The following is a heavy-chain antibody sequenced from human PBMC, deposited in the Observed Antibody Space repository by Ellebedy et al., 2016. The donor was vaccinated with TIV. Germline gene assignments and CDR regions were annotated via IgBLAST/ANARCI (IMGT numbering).Heavy chain of an antibody. J-gene: IGHJ5*02. Sequence: PGGSLRLSCAASGFNFRSYWMTWVRQAPGKGLEWVAKIRQEGAEIYYVESVKGRFTISRDNAKNSLFLQMNSLRVEDTAVYYCARRASYGDYAVQVNTWFDPWGQGTLVIVSS. D-gene: IGHD4-17*01. CDR2: IRQEGAEI. CDR3: ARRASYGDYAVQVNTWFDP. V-gene: IGHV3-7*01. CDR1: GFNFRSYW.